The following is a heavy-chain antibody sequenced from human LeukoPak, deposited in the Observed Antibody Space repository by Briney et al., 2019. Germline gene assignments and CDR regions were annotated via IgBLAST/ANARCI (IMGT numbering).Heavy chain of an antibody. Sequence: GGSLRLSCAPSGFTFGTYWMHWVRQAPGKGLVWVSRINPDGSRTDYADSVKGRFTISRDNSKNTLYLQMNSLRAEDTAVYYCAKDPDSSGWSSGALDYWGQGTLVTVSS. CDR2: INPDGSRT. CDR1: GFTFGTYW. CDR3: AKDPDSSGWSSGALDY. J-gene: IGHJ4*02. V-gene: IGHV3-74*01. D-gene: IGHD6-19*01.